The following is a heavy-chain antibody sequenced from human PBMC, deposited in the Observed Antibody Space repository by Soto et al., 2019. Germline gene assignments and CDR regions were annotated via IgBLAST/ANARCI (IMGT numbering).Heavy chain of an antibody. V-gene: IGHV3-21*01. J-gene: IGHJ6*03. CDR3: ARDGAFCSGTGCRDYYHYMDF. D-gene: IGHD2-2*01. CDR1: GFSFSDYS. CDR2: IIGSTSYT. Sequence: EVQLVESGGGLVKPGGSLRLSCAASGFSFSDYSMNWVRQAPGKGLEWVSSIIGSTSYTHYADSLQGRFTVSRDNAEKSLYLQLNSLRAEDTAVYYCARDGAFCSGTGCRDYYHYMDFWGKGTTVTVSS.